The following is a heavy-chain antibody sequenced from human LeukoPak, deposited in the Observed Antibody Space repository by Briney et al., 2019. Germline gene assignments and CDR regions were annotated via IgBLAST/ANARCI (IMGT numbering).Heavy chain of an antibody. CDR2: ISSSSSYT. D-gene: IGHD2-2*01. CDR1: GFTFSDYY. J-gene: IGHJ3*02. V-gene: IGHV3-11*06. CDR3: AREGGVVVVPAAIPDAFDI. Sequence: GGSLRLSCAASGFTFSDYYMSWIRQAPGKGLEWVSYISSSSSYTNYADSVKGRFTISRDNSKNTLYLQMNSLRAEDTAVYYCAREGGVVVVPAAIPDAFDIWGQGTMVTVSS.